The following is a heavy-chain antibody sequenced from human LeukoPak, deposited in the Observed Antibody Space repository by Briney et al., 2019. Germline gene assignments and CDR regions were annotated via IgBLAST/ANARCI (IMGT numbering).Heavy chain of an antibody. D-gene: IGHD5-12*01. V-gene: IGHV3-7*01. CDR3: ARGGYSFDY. Sequence: GGSLRLSCAASGFRFNGYWMTWVRQAPGKGLEWVARLHPDGSERNYVGSVEGRFTVSGDNAKSSLYLQMNSLRVEDTAVYYCARGGYSFDYLGQGTLVTVSS. J-gene: IGHJ4*02. CDR1: GFRFNGYW. CDR2: LHPDGSER.